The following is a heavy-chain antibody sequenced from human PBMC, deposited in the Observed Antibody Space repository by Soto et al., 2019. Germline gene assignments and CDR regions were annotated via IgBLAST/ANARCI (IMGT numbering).Heavy chain of an antibody. J-gene: IGHJ4*02. CDR2: TSSDGGTK. CDR1: GFTFSRYS. CDR3: ARAQGFGELLDY. Sequence: QVQLMESGGGVVQPGGSLRLSYVTSGFTFSRYSMHWFRQAPGKGLEWVAVTSSDGGTKFYADSVKGRFTVSRDNSKNTLYLQMNSLRPEDTAVYYCARAQGFGELLDYWGQGTLVTVSS. D-gene: IGHD3-10*01. V-gene: IGHV3-30-3*01.